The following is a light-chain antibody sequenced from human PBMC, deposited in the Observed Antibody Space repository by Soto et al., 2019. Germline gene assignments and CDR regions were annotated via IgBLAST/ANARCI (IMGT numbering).Light chain of an antibody. CDR2: DVN. V-gene: IGLV2-11*01. CDR3: CSYAGSYSYA. CDR1: SSDVGGFNS. Sequence: QSAVTQPRSVSGSPGQSVTISCTGTSSDVGGFNSVSWYQQHPGKAPKLMIYDVNKRPSGVPDRFSGSKSGSTASLTISGLQAEYEADYYCCSYAGSYSYAFATGTKVTVL. J-gene: IGLJ1*01.